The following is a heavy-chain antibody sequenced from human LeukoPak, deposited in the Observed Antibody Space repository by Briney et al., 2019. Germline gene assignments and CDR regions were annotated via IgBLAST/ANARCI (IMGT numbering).Heavy chain of an antibody. CDR3: AREEARTGTTTSYAFDI. CDR1: GGSFSGYY. Sequence: PSETLSLTCAVYGGSFSGYYWSWIRQPPGKGLEWIGEINHSGSTNYNPSLKSRVTISVDTSKNQFSLKLSSVTAADTAVYYCAREEARTGTTTSYAFDIWGQGTMVTVSS. D-gene: IGHD1-7*01. CDR2: INHSGST. V-gene: IGHV4-34*01. J-gene: IGHJ3*02.